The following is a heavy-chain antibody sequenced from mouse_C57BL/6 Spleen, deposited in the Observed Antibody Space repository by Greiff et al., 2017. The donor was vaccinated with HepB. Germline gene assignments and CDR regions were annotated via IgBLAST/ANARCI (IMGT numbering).Heavy chain of an antibody. J-gene: IGHJ4*01. Sequence: LVESGPELVKPGASVKISCKASGYAFSSSWMNWVKQRPGKGLEWIGRIYPGDGDTNYNGKFKGKATLTADKSSSTAYMQLSSLTSEDSAVYFCARSRYYGLYYFAMDYWGQGTSVTVSS. CDR2: IYPGDGDT. D-gene: IGHD1-2*01. V-gene: IGHV1-82*01. CDR1: GYAFSSSW. CDR3: ARSRYYGLYYFAMDY.